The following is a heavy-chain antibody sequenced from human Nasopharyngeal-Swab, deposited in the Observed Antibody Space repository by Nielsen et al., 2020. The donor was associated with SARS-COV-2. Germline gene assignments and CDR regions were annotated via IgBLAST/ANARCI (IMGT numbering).Heavy chain of an antibody. CDR2: INHSGST. CDR1: GGSISSGSYY. J-gene: IGHJ6*02. Sequence: SETLSLTCTVSGGSISSGSYYWSWIRQPPGKGLEWIGEINHSGSTNYNPSLKSRVTISVDTSKNQFSLKLSSVTAADTAVYYCARRAARYYYGMDVWGQGTTVTVSS. D-gene: IGHD6-6*01. V-gene: IGHV4-39*07. CDR3: ARRAARYYYGMDV.